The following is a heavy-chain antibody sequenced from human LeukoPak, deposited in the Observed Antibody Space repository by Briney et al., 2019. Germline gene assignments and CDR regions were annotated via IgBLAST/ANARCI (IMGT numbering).Heavy chain of an antibody. CDR3: ARAPLYYGWGSYPTQ. V-gene: IGHV4-34*01. Sequence: SQTLSLTCAVYGGSFSGYYWSWIRQPPGKGLEWIGEINHSGSTNYNPSLKSRVTISVDTSKNQFSLKLSSVTAADTAVYYCARAPLYYGWGSYPTQWGQGTLGTVSS. CDR2: INHSGST. D-gene: IGHD3-10*01. CDR1: GGSFSGYY. J-gene: IGHJ4*02.